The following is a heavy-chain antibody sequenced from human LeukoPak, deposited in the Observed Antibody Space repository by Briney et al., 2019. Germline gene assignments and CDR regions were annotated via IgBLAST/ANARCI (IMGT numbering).Heavy chain of an antibody. V-gene: IGHV4-39*01. CDR2: IYYSGST. CDR3: ARQGWFGELLSPLDY. Sequence: SETLSLTCTVSGGSISSSSYYWGWMRQPPGKGLEWIGSIYYSGSTYYNPSLKSRLTISVDTSKNQFSLKLSSVTASDTAVYYCARQGWFGELLSPLDYWGQGTLVTVSS. J-gene: IGHJ4*02. CDR1: GGSISSSSYY. D-gene: IGHD3-10*01.